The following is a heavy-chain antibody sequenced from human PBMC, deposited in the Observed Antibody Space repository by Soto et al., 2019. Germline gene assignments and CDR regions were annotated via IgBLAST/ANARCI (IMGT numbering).Heavy chain of an antibody. CDR1: GFTFSSYA. V-gene: IGHV3-23*01. CDR3: AKEYGSGSYYKVPWFDP. Sequence: GSLRVACLASGFTFSSYAMSWVRQAAGKGLEWVSAISGSGGSTYYADSVKVRFTISRDNSKNTLYLQMNSLRAEDTAVYYCAKEYGSGSYYKVPWFDPWGQGTLVTVYS. D-gene: IGHD3-10*01. J-gene: IGHJ5*02. CDR2: ISGSGGST.